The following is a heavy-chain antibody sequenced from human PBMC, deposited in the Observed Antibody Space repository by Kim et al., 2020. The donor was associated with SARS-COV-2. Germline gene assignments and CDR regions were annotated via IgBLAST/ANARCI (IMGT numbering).Heavy chain of an antibody. Sequence: GGSLRLSCAASGFTFSSYAMHWVRQAPGKGLEWVAVISYDGSNKYYADSVKGRFTISRDNSKNTLYLQMNSLRAEDTAVYYCARQHYYDSSGYYYPYYY. CDR3: ARQHYYDSSGYYYPYYY. CDR1: GFTFSSYA. CDR2: ISYDGSNK. V-gene: IGHV3-30*04. D-gene: IGHD3-22*01. J-gene: IGHJ6*03.